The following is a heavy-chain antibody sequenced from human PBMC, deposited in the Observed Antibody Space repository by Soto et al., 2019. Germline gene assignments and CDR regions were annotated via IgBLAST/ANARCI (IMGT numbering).Heavy chain of an antibody. Sequence: EVQLLESGGGLVQAGGSLRLSCAASGFTFSRDGMSWVRQAPGKGLEWVSLVTDNGRSTYYAESVKGRFTISRDNTKNALFLQMNSLSAEDTAVYYCAKERSTTTAFDYWGQGALVTVSS. V-gene: IGHV3-23*01. D-gene: IGHD4-17*01. CDR2: VTDNGRST. J-gene: IGHJ4*02. CDR3: AKERSTTTAFDY. CDR1: GFTFSRDG.